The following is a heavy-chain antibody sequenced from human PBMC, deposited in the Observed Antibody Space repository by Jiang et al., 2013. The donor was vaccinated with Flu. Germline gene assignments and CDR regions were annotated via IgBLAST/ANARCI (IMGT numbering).Heavy chain of an antibody. CDR3: ARSYGNNWFDP. CDR1: GGSISSSSYY. Sequence: GLVKPSETLSLTCTVSGGSISSSSYYWGWIRQPPGKGLEWIGSFYYSGSTYYNPSLRSRVTISVDTSKNQFSLKLSTVTAADTAVYYCARSYGNNWFDPWGQGTLVT. D-gene: IGHD4-17*01. CDR2: FYYSGST. J-gene: IGHJ5*02. V-gene: IGHV4-39*07.